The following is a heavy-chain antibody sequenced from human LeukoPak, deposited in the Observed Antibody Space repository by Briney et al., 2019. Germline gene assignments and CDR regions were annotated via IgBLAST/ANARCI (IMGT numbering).Heavy chain of an antibody. CDR3: ARALLLYHHDNSGSLAYYFDY. J-gene: IGHJ4*02. CDR1: GYSFTGYY. V-gene: IGHV1-2*02. Sequence: ASVKVSCKASGYSFTGYYLHWVRQAPGQGLEWMGWINPNNGGTNYPQKFRGRVTMTRDTSISTAFMELGRLQSDDTAVYYCARALLLYHHDNSGSLAYYFDYWGQGTLVTVSS. CDR2: INPNNGGT. D-gene: IGHD3-22*01.